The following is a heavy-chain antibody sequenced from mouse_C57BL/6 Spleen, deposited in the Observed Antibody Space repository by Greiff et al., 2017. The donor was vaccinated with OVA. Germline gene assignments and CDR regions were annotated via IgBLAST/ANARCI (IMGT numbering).Heavy chain of an antibody. CDR2: ISDGGSYT. CDR3: ASALVSYYGSRYAMDY. J-gene: IGHJ4*01. V-gene: IGHV5-4*01. CDR1: GFTFSSYA. D-gene: IGHD1-1*01. Sequence: EVQLLQSGGGLVKPGGSLKLSCAASGFTFSSYAMSWVRQTPEKRLEWVATISDGGSYTYYPDNVKGRFTISRDNAKNNPYLQMSHLKSGVTAMYYCASALVSYYGSRYAMDYWGQGTSVTVSS.